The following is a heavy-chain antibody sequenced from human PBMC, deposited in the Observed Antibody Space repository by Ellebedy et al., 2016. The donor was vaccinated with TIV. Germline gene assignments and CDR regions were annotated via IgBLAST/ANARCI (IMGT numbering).Heavy chain of an antibody. CDR2: IKSKTDGGTT. CDR1: GITFSNAW. J-gene: IGHJ6*02. Sequence: PGGSLRLSCAASGITFSNAWMIWVRQAPGKGLEWVGRIKSKTDGGTTDYAAPVKGRFTVSKDDSKNTLYLQMNSLKTEDTAVYYCTTARKQLVNYYYYGMDVWGQGTTVTVSS. V-gene: IGHV3-15*07. CDR3: TTARKQLVNYYYYGMDV. D-gene: IGHD1-14*01.